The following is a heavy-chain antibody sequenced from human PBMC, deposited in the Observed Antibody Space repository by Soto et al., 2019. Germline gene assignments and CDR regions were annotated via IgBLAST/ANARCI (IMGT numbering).Heavy chain of an antibody. J-gene: IGHJ4*02. D-gene: IGHD5-12*01. CDR1: GDSMSSSDYY. CDR2: IFYSGST. CDR3: ARGSPARATWNFDN. Sequence: PSGTLSLTCAVSGDSMSSSDYYWGWIRQPPGKGLEWIGYIFYSGSTNYNPSLESRVSIGVDTSKNQFSLRLSSVTAADTAVYYCARGSPARATWNFDNWGQGTLVTVSS. V-gene: IGHV4-61*08.